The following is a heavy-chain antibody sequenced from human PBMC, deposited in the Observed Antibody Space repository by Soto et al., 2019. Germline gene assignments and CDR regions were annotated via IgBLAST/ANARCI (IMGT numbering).Heavy chain of an antibody. D-gene: IGHD2-8*01. J-gene: IGHJ4*02. V-gene: IGHV4-4*01. CDR3: ARLVYDTRPNYMYFDF. Sequence: LSLTCAVSGVSISSGNWWTWVRQTPQRGLEYIGEIFHDGTANYYPSFERRVAISVDTSKNQFSLKLTSVTAADAAIYFCARLVYDTRPNYMYFDFWGQGALVTVSS. CDR1: GVSISSGNW. CDR2: IFHDGTA.